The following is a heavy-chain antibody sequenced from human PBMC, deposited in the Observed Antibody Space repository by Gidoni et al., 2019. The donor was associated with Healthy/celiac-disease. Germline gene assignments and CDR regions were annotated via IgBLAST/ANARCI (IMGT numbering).Heavy chain of an antibody. CDR2: INHSGST. J-gene: IGHJ5*02. CDR1: GGSFSGYY. V-gene: IGHV4-34*01. Sequence: QVQLQQWGAGLLKPSETLSLTCAVYGGSFSGYYWSWIRQPPGKGLEWIGEINHSGSTNYNPSLKSRVTISVDTSKNQFSLKLSSVTAADTAVYYCARTGPRKVYAILSNWFDPWGQGTLVTVSS. CDR3: ARTGPRKVYAILSNWFDP. D-gene: IGHD2-8*01.